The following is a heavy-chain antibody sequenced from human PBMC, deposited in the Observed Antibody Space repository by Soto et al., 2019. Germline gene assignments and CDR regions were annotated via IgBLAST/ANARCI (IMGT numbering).Heavy chain of an antibody. CDR2: ISSSSSYI. CDR1: GFTFSSYS. CDR3: AREKSDSGLRFLEWSKNRDAFDI. J-gene: IGHJ3*02. D-gene: IGHD3-3*01. V-gene: IGHV3-21*01. Sequence: GGSLRLSCAASGFTFSSYSMNWVRQAPGKGLEWVSSISSSSSYIYYADSVKGRFTISRDNAKNSLYLQMNSLRAEDTAVYYCAREKSDSGLRFLEWSKNRDAFDIWGQGTMVTVSS.